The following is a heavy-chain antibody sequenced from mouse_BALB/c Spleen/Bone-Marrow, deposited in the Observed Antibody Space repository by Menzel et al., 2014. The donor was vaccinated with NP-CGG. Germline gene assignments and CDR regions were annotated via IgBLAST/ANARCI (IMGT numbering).Heavy chain of an antibody. D-gene: IGHD2-3*01. V-gene: IGHV2-2*02. Sequence: VQRVESGPGLVQPSQSLSITCTVSGFSLTSYGVHWVRQSPGKGLEWLGVIWSGGSTDYNAAFISRLSISKDNSKSQVFFKMNSLQANDTVIYYCARDGYYAMDYWGQGTSVTVSS. CDR3: ARDGYYAMDY. J-gene: IGHJ4*01. CDR1: GFSLTSYG. CDR2: IWSGGST.